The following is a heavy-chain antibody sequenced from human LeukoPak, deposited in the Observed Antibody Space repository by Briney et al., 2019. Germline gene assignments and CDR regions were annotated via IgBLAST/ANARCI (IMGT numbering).Heavy chain of an antibody. CDR3: ARERTYYCGSGSPHAFDY. D-gene: IGHD3-10*01. V-gene: IGHV4-4*02. J-gene: IGHJ4*02. CDR1: GGSISSSNW. Sequence: PSETLSLTCAVSGGSISSSNWWSWVRQPPGKGLEWIGEIYHSGSTNYNPSLKSRVTISVDKSKNQFSLKLSSVTAADTAVYYCARERTYYCGSGSPHAFDYWGQGTLVTVSS. CDR2: IYHSGST.